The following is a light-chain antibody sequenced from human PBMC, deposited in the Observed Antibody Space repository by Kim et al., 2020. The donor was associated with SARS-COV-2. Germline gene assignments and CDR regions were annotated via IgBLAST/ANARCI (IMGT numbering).Light chain of an antibody. CDR2: QDS. V-gene: IGLV3-1*01. J-gene: IGLJ2*01. Sequence: VSPGQTASITCSGDKLKDKYAYWYQQKPSQSPVLVIYQDSKRPSGIPERFSGSNSGNTATLTISGTQAMDEADYYCQTWDSSTVLFGGGTQLTVL. CDR1: KLKDKY. CDR3: QTWDSSTVL.